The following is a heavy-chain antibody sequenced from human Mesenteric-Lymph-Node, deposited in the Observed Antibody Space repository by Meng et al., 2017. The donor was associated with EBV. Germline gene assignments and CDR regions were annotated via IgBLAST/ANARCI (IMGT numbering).Heavy chain of an antibody. CDR2: INQSGST. CDR3: ARGPPTLTSYVYFDY. V-gene: IGHV4-34*01. D-gene: IGHD4-17*01. Sequence: AQLRPVGAGPLKPPETPLPTWLLYGGTFSGYSWTWIRQPPGKGPEWIGEINQSGSTNYSPSLKSRVTISVDTSKTQFSLNLRSVTAADTAVYYCARGPPTLTSYVYFDYWGQGILVTVSS. CDR1: GGTFSGYS. J-gene: IGHJ4*02.